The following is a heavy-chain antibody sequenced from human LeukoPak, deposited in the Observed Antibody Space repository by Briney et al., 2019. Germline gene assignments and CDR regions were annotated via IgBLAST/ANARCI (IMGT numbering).Heavy chain of an antibody. CDR1: GFTFSAYA. CDR3: ARDPNGDYIGAFDM. Sequence: GSLRLSCTASGFTFSAYAMMWVRQAPGKGPEWVSAIRGSGSGGGTLYADSVKGRFTISRDNSKYTLFLQMNSLRAEDTAVYYCARDPNGDYIGAFDMWGPGTMVTVSS. J-gene: IGHJ3*02. D-gene: IGHD4-17*01. V-gene: IGHV3-23*01. CDR2: IRGSGSGGGT.